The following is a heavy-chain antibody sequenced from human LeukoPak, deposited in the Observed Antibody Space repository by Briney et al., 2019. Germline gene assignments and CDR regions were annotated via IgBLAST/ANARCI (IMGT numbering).Heavy chain of an antibody. J-gene: IGHJ4*02. CDR3: AASYRKNDFDY. V-gene: IGHV1-58*02. CDR1: GFTLTSSA. Sequence: SSEKGSCKASGFTLTSSAMQWVRQARVQRREWIGWIVVGSGNTNYAQKFQERVTITRDMSTSTAYMELSSLRSEDTAVYYCAASYRKNDFDYWGQGTLVTVSS. D-gene: IGHD1-1*01. CDR2: IVVGSGNT.